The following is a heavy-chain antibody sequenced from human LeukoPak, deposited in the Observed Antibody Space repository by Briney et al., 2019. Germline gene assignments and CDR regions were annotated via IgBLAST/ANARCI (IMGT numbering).Heavy chain of an antibody. J-gene: IGHJ5*02. Sequence: PSETLSLTCAVYGESFRPYYWTWLRQPPGKGLEWIGEISHSGTTNYNPSLKSRVIISVCTSKSQFSLRLSSVTAADTAVYYCARGDYGNQRSNNWFDPWGQGTLVTVSS. D-gene: IGHD4-11*01. CDR1: GESFRPYY. CDR2: ISHSGTT. CDR3: ARGDYGNQRSNNWFDP. V-gene: IGHV4-34*01.